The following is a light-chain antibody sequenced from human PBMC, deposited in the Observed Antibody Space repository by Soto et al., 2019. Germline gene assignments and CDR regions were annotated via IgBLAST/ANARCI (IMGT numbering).Light chain of an antibody. CDR2: GVS. V-gene: IGLV2-14*01. J-gene: IGLJ3*02. CDR1: RSDVGGYKF. CDR3: SSYTSSSAVV. Sequence: QSALTQPAYVSGSHGQSITISCTGTRSDVGGYKFVSWYQQHPGKAPKLMIYGVSNRPSGVSDRFSGSKSGNTASLTISGLQAEDEADYYCSSYTSSSAVVFGGGTKLTAL.